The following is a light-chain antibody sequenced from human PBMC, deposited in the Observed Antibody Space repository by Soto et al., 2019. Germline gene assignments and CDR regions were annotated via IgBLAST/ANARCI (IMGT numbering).Light chain of an antibody. Sequence: IVMTQSPVTLSVSPGEGAALSCRASQSVASNLAWYQQRPGQAPRLLIYAASTRVTGIPARFSGSGSGTEFTLTISGLQPEDFAIYYCQQYDTWPLYTFGQGTQLEIK. J-gene: IGKJ2*01. V-gene: IGKV3-15*01. CDR1: QSVASN. CDR3: QQYDTWPLYT. CDR2: AAS.